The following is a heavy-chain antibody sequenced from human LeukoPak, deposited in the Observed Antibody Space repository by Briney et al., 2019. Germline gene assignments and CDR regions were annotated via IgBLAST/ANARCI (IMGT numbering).Heavy chain of an antibody. CDR2: IYPGDLNT. D-gene: IGHD5-12*01. Sequence: GESLKISCKASGYIFSDSWIGWVRQIPGEGLEWMGIIYPGDLNTIYSLSFRGHVTISVDKSISTAYLQWSSLKASDTAIYYCARHGYGYYFDYWGQGALVTVSS. CDR1: GYIFSDSW. J-gene: IGHJ4*02. CDR3: ARHGYGYYFDY. V-gene: IGHV5-51*01.